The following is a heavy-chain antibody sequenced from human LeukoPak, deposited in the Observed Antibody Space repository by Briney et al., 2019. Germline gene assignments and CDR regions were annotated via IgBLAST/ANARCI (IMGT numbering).Heavy chain of an antibody. CDR1: GYTFTSLD. Sequence: ASVKVSCKASGYTFTSLDINWVRQATGQGLEWMGWTNPKSGYTGSAQQFQGRVTFTRSTSISTAYMELSSLRSEDTAVYYCAAQASDYGGTVWFDYWGQGTLVTVSS. D-gene: IGHD4-23*01. CDR3: AAQASDYGGTVWFDY. J-gene: IGHJ4*02. V-gene: IGHV1-8*03. CDR2: TNPKSGYT.